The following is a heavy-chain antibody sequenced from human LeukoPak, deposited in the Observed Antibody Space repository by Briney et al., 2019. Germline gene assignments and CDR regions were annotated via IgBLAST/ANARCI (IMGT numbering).Heavy chain of an antibody. V-gene: IGHV3-23*01. J-gene: IGHJ4*02. Sequence: QPGGSLRLSCAASGFTFSSYAMSWVRQAPGKGLEWVSAISGSGGSTYYADSVKGRFTISRDNAKNSLYLQMNSLRAEETAVYYCARGGPSSSRNNFWWGQGTLVTVSS. D-gene: IGHD6-13*01. CDR1: GFTFSSYA. CDR2: ISGSGGST. CDR3: ARGGPSSSRNNFW.